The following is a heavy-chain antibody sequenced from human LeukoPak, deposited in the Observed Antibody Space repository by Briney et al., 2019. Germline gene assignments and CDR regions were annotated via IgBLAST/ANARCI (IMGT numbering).Heavy chain of an antibody. D-gene: IGHD5-12*01. Sequence: SETLSLTCTVSGYSISNRYYRGWIRQPPGKGLEWIGSIYHSGSTDYNASLKSRVTISVDTSKNQFSLKLSSVTAADTAVYYCARVNGRRRLRSARYNWFDPWGQGTLVTVSS. V-gene: IGHV4-38-2*02. CDR2: IYHSGST. CDR3: ARVNGRRRLRSARYNWFDP. CDR1: GYSISNRYY. J-gene: IGHJ5*02.